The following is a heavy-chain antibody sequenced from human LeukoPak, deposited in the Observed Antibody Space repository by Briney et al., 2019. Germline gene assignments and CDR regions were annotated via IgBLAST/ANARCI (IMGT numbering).Heavy chain of an antibody. CDR2: INSDGSDT. D-gene: IGHD2-15*01. V-gene: IGHV3-74*01. CDR1: GFTFSNFW. CDR3: VGGYDPHY. Sequence: GGSLRLSCAASGFTFSNFWMHWVRQAPGEGLVWVSRINSDGSDTSYADSVKGRLTLSRDNAKNTLYLQMNSLRAEETAIYYCVGGYDPHYWGQGTLVTVSS. J-gene: IGHJ4*02.